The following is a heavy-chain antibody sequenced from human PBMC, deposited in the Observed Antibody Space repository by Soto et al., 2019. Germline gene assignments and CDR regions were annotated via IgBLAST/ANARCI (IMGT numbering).Heavy chain of an antibody. CDR1: GFTFSSET. J-gene: IGHJ4*02. CDR3: ATREGFAY. V-gene: IGHV3-64*07. CDR2: ISKNGDST. Sequence: EVQLMESGGGVVQPGGSLRLSCAASGFTFSSETMFWVRQAPGKGLEHITAISKNGDSTFYADSVKGRFSISRDNSKNTLYLQMGCLRAEDMAVYYCATREGFAYWGQGTLVTVSS.